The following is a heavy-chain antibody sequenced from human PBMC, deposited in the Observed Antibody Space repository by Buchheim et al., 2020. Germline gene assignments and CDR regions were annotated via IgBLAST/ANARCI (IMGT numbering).Heavy chain of an antibody. CDR3: ARRYCSGGSCYFGPPGTWAFGAFDI. CDR2: IYHSGST. CDR1: GGSISSSNW. Sequence: QVQLQESGPGLVKPSGTLSLTCAVSGGSISSSNWWSWVRQPPGKGLEWIGEIYHSGSTNYNPSLKSRVTISVDKSKNQFSLKLSSVTAADTAVYYCARRYCSGGSCYFGPPGTWAFGAFDIWGQGT. V-gene: IGHV4-4*02. D-gene: IGHD2-15*01. J-gene: IGHJ3*02.